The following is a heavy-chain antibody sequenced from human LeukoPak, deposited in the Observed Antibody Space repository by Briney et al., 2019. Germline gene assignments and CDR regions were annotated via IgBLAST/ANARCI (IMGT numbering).Heavy chain of an antibody. CDR2: IWNDGSET. V-gene: IGHV3-33*08. CDR1: GLTFSRYA. Sequence: GGSLRLSCAASGLTFSRYAMSWVRQAPGKRLEWVAVIWNDGSETFHADSVKGRFRIARDNSKNTLYLQMNSLRAEDTAVYFCARDMGRAWYGPPDYWGQGTLVTVSS. CDR3: ARDMGRAWYGPPDY. D-gene: IGHD6-13*01. J-gene: IGHJ4*02.